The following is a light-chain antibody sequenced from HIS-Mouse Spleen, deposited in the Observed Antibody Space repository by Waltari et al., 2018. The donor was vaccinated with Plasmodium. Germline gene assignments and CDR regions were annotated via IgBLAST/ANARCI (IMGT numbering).Light chain of an antibody. CDR2: DDS. V-gene: IGLV3-21*02. CDR1: NIGSKS. Sequence: SYVLTQPPSVSVAPGQTARLTCVGHNIGSKSVHLYQQKPGQAPVLVVYDDSDRPSGIPERFSGSNSGNTATLTISRVEAGDEADYYCQVWDSSSDHPVFGGGTKLTVL. CDR3: QVWDSSSDHPV. J-gene: IGLJ2*01.